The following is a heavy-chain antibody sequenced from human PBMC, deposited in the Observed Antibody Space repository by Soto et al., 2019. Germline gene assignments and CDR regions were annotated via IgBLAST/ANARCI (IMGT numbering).Heavy chain of an antibody. J-gene: IGHJ2*01. CDR2: IYYSGST. D-gene: IGHD2-21*02. CDR1: GGSISSSSYY. Sequence: SETLSLTCTVSGGSISSSSYYWGWIRQPPGKGLEWIGSIYYSGSTYYNPSLKSRVTISVDTSKNQFSLKLSSVTAADTAVYYCARLALGVTSFWYFDLWGRGTLVTVSS. V-gene: IGHV4-39*01. CDR3: ARLALGVTSFWYFDL.